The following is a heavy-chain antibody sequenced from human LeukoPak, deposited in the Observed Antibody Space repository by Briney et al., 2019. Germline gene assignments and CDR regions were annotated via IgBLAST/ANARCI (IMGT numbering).Heavy chain of an antibody. D-gene: IGHD3-10*01. CDR3: VRHAASGGSGVDH. CDR2: IRSKTNNYAT. Sequence: GGSLRLSCAASGFTFNTFWMSWVRQASGKGLEWVGRIRSKTNNYATAYAASVKDRLTISRDDSTNTAYLQMNSLKTEDTAVYYCVRHAASGGSGVDHWGQGTLVTVSS. J-gene: IGHJ4*02. CDR1: GFTFNTFW. V-gene: IGHV3-73*01.